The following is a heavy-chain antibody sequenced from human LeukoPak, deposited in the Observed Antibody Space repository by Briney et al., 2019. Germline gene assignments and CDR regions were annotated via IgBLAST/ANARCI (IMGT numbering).Heavy chain of an antibody. V-gene: IGHV4-39*07. Sequence: SETLSLTCTVSGGSFSSSSYYWGWLRQPPGMGLEWVGKINHRGSTNYNPPLKSRVTISVDTSKNQLSLKLSSVTDADTAVYYCARGFRGWPGKTGFDYWGQGTLVTVSS. CDR1: GGSFSSSSYY. CDR3: ARGFRGWPGKTGFDY. CDR2: INHRGST. D-gene: IGHD6-19*01. J-gene: IGHJ4*02.